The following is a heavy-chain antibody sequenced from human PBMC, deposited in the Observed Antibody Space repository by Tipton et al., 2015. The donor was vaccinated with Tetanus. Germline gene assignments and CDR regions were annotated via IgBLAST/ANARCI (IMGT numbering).Heavy chain of an antibody. D-gene: IGHD3-10*01. CDR3: AGGLVRWYEP. Sequence: TLSLTCSVSGASISSYYWNWIRQVPGKGLEWIGYTHHSGNTNYNPSLSGRVTTSVDTSKNQFSLKMSSVTAADTAVYPCAGGLVRWYEPWGRGTLVSVSS. CDR1: GASISSYY. V-gene: IGHV4-59*01. CDR2: THHSGNT. J-gene: IGHJ5*02.